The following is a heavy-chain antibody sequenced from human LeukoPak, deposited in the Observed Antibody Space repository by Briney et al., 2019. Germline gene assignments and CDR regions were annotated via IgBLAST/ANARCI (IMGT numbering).Heavy chain of an antibody. Sequence: GGSLRLSCAASGFTFSSYAMSWVRQAPGKGLEWVSAISGSGGSTYYADSVKGRFTISRDNSKNTLYLQMNSLRAEDTAVYYCAKDVGGYSYAKGPFVYWGQGTLVTVSS. D-gene: IGHD5-18*01. CDR3: AKDVGGYSYAKGPFVY. J-gene: IGHJ4*02. V-gene: IGHV3-23*01. CDR1: GFTFSSYA. CDR2: ISGSGGST.